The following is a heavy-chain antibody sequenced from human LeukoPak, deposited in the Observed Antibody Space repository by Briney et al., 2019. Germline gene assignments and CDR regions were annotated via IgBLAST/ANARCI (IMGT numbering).Heavy chain of an antibody. V-gene: IGHV3-23*01. Sequence: GGSLRLSCAASGFTFNNYAMSWVRQAPGKGPEWVSAISENGDSTYYADSVKGRFTISRDNSKNTLYLQMNSLRAEDTAVYYCARARSSYGYGDAFDIWGQGTMVTVSS. CDR3: ARARSSYGYGDAFDI. CDR1: GFTFNNYA. CDR2: ISENGDST. J-gene: IGHJ3*02. D-gene: IGHD5-18*01.